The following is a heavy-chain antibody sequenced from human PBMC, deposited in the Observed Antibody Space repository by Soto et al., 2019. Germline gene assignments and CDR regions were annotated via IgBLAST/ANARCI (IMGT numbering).Heavy chain of an antibody. D-gene: IGHD6-13*01. CDR3: AAETAAASYGTDV. J-gene: IGHJ6*02. CDR2: IVVGSGNT. V-gene: IGHV1-58*01. Sequence: SVKVSCKASGFTFTSSAVQWVRQARGQRLEWIGWIVVGSGNTNYAQKFQERVTITRDMSTSTAYMELSSLRSEDTAVYYCAAETAAASYGTDVWGQGTTVTVSS. CDR1: GFTFTSSA.